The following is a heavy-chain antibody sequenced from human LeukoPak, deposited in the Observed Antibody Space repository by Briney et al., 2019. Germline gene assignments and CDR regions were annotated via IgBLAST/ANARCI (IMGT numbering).Heavy chain of an antibody. CDR2: ISAYNGNT. V-gene: IGHV1-18*01. Sequence: ASVKVSCKASGYTFTSYGISWVRQAPGQGLEWMGWISAYNGNTNYAQKLQGRVTMTTDTSTSTAYMELRSLRSDDTAAYYCARDGYSSSWYSNNWFDPWGQGTLVTVSS. J-gene: IGHJ5*02. CDR1: GYTFTSYG. D-gene: IGHD6-13*01. CDR3: ARDGYSSSWYSNNWFDP.